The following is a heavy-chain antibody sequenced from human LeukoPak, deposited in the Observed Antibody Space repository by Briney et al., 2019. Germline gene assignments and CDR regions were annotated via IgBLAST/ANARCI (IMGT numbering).Heavy chain of an antibody. CDR1: GYTFTSYD. J-gene: IGHJ6*02. Sequence: GPSVKVSCKASGYTFTSYDINWVRQATGQGLEWMGWMNPKSGNTGYAQKFQGRVTMTRDTSTSTVYMELSSLRSEDTAVYYCARDLVGAPNYYYGMDVWGQGTTVTVSS. D-gene: IGHD1-26*01. CDR2: MNPKSGNT. CDR3: ARDLVGAPNYYYGMDV. V-gene: IGHV1-8*01.